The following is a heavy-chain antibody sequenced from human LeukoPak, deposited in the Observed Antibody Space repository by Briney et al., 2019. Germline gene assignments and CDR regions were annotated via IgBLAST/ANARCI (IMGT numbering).Heavy chain of an antibody. CDR1: GVSISSGDYY. V-gene: IGHV4-30-4*01. J-gene: IGHJ5*02. CDR2: IYYSGST. D-gene: IGHD3-22*01. CDR3: ARPYYYDSRIDP. Sequence: TLSLTCTVSGVSISSGDYYWSWIRQPPGKGLEWIGYIYYSGSTYYNPSLKSRVTISVDTSKNQLSLKLSSVTAADTAVYYCARPYYYDSRIDPWGQGTLVTVSS.